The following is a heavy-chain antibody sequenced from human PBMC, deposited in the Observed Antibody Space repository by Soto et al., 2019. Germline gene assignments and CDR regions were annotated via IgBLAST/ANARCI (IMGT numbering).Heavy chain of an antibody. D-gene: IGHD3-10*01. Sequence: GGSLRLSCAASGFTFSSYTMHWVRQAPGKGLEWVAVISYDGSNKYYADSVKGRFTISRDNSKNTLYLQMNSLRAEDTAVYYCARDEGGSGSYSDYWGQGTLVTVSS. V-gene: IGHV3-30-3*01. CDR3: ARDEGGSGSYSDY. J-gene: IGHJ4*02. CDR1: GFTFSSYT. CDR2: ISYDGSNK.